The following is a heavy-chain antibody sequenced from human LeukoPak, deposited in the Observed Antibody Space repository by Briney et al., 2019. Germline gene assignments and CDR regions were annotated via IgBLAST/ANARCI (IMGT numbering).Heavy chain of an antibody. CDR2: IYYSGST. D-gene: IGHD6-13*01. Sequence: PSETLSLTCTVSGDSISNYYWSWIRQPPGKGLEWIGYIYYSGSTNYNPSLKSRVTISVDTSKNQFSLKLSSMTAADTAVYYCAAGLPDAFDIWGQGTMVTVSS. J-gene: IGHJ3*02. CDR3: AAGLPDAFDI. CDR1: GDSISNYY. V-gene: IGHV4-59*08.